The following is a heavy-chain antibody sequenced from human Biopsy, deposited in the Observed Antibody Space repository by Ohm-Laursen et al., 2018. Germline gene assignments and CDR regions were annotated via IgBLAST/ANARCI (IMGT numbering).Heavy chain of an antibody. D-gene: IGHD4-23*01. V-gene: IGHV4-59*11. CDR1: GGSFTGHY. CDR3: ARGSNEYGGLYFPH. J-gene: IGHJ1*01. CDR2: ISHTGYT. Sequence: TLSLTCTVSGGSFTGHYWTWIRQPPGKGLEWIGHISHTGYTSYKPSLKSRVTISLGTSRKHFSLRLTSLAAADTAVYYCARGSNEYGGLYFPHWGQGTLVTVSS.